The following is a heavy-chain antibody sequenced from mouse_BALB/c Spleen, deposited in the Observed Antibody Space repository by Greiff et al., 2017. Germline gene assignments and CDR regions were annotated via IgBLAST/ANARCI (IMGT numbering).Heavy chain of an antibody. CDR1: GFTFSSYG. CDR3: ARDTMIYAMDY. CDR2: INSNGGST. D-gene: IGHD2-4*01. Sequence: DVQLVESGGGLVQPGGSLKLSCAASGFTFSSYGMSWVRQTPDKRLELVATINSNGGSTYYPDSVKGRFTISRDNAKNTLYLQMSSLKSEDTAMYYCARDTMIYAMDYWGQGTSVTVSS. V-gene: IGHV5-6-3*01. J-gene: IGHJ4*01.